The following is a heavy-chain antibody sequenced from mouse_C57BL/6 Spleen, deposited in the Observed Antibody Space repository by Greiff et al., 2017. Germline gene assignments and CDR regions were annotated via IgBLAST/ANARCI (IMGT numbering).Heavy chain of an antibody. CDR3: TREGYYGSWYFDV. V-gene: IGHV5-16*01. Sequence: EVQLVESEGGLVQPGSSLKLSCTASGFTFSDYYMAWVRQVPEKGLEWVANINYDGSSTYYLDSLKSRFIISGDNAKNILYLQMSSLKSEDTATYCCTREGYYGSWYFDVWGKGTTVTVSS. D-gene: IGHD1-1*01. J-gene: IGHJ1*03. CDR2: INYDGSST. CDR1: GFTFSDYY.